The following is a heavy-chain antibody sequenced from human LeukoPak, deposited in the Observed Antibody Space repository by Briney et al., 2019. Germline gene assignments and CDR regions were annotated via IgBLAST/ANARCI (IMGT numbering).Heavy chain of an antibody. CDR2: ICAYNGNT. CDR3: ARDGPAGQDYYDSSGYYYGYYFDY. V-gene: IGHV1-18*01. J-gene: IGHJ4*02. CDR1: GYTFTSYG. Sequence: ASVKVSCKASGYTFTSYGISWVRQAPRQGLEWMGWICAYNGNTNYAQKLQGRVTMTTDTSTSTAYMELRSMRCNDTAVYYFARDGPAGQDYYDSSGYYYGYYFDYWGQGTLVTVSS. D-gene: IGHD3-22*01.